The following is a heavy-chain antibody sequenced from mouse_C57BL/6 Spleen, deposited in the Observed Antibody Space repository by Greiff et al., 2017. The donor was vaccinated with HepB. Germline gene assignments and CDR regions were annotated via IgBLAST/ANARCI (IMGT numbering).Heavy chain of an antibody. Sequence: QVQLQQSGPELVKPGASVKISCKASGYAFSSSWMNWVKQRPGKGLEWIGRIYPGDGDTNYNGKFKGKATLTADKSSSTAYMQLSSLTSEDSAVYFCAREDTRLRLYYFDYWGQGTTLTVSS. CDR1: GYAFSSSW. CDR3: AREDTRLRLYYFDY. J-gene: IGHJ2*01. V-gene: IGHV1-82*01. D-gene: IGHD3-2*02. CDR2: IYPGDGDT.